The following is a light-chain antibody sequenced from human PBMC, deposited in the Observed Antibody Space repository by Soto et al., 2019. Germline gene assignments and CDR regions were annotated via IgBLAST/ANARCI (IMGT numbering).Light chain of an antibody. CDR2: EVT. Sequence: QSALTQPASVSGSPGQSITISCTGTSSDVGDDPYVSWYQQHPGKVPKLIIYEVTNRPSGVSGRFSGSKSEHTASLTISGLQAEDEADYYCSSYSRTNTLVFGSGTKLTVL. J-gene: IGLJ1*01. CDR3: SSYSRTNTLV. CDR1: SSDVGDDPY. V-gene: IGLV2-14*01.